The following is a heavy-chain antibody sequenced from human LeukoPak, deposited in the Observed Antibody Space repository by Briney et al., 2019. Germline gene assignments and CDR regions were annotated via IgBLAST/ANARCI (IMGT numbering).Heavy chain of an antibody. Sequence: GGSLRLSCVASGFTFSSYAINWVRQAPGRGLEWVSIISGSGDNTNYADSVKGRFTISRDNSKNTLYLQMSSLRVEDAAVYYCARAPVTSCRGAYCYPFDYWGQGTLVTVSS. CDR3: ARAPVTSCRGAYCYPFDY. V-gene: IGHV3-23*01. J-gene: IGHJ4*02. D-gene: IGHD2-21*01. CDR2: ISGSGDNT. CDR1: GFTFSSYA.